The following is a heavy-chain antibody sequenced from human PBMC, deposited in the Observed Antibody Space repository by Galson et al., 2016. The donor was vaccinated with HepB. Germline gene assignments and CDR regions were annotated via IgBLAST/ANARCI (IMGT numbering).Heavy chain of an antibody. D-gene: IGHD2-8*01. V-gene: IGHV3-15*01. CDR2: IKSNIDGGTT. CDR1: GFTFSNAW. CDR3: STAENGFPFDY. Sequence: SLRLSCAASGFTFSNAWMSWVRQAPGKGLEWVGRIKSNIDGGTTDYAAPVKGRFTISRHESTNMLYLQMSGLKIEDTAVYYCSTAENGFPFDYWGQGTLVTVSS. J-gene: IGHJ4*02.